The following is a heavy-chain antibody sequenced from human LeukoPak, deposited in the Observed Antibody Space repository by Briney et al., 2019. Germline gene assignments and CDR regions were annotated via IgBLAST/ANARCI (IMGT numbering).Heavy chain of an antibody. CDR2: ISSSGSTI. CDR3: ARVLGWDYYCMDV. J-gene: IGHJ6*02. Sequence: GGSLRLSCAASGFTFSSYEMNWVRQAPGKGLEWVSYISSSGSTIYYADSVKGRFTISRDNAKNSLYLQMNSLRAEDTAVYYCARVLGWDYYCMDVWGQGTTVTVSS. D-gene: IGHD7-27*01. CDR1: GFTFSSYE. V-gene: IGHV3-48*03.